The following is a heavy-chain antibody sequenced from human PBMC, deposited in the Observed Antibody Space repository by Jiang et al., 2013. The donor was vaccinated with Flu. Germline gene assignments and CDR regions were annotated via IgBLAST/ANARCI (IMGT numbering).Heavy chain of an antibody. Sequence: VQLVESGGALVPPGRSLRLSCAASGFTFDDYAMHWVRQGPGKGLEWVASLSWNSGRIAYADSVKSRFTISRDNTKNSLYLHMNSLRLEDTAVYYCAKXRGAGTYYAATSMD. CDR1: GFTFDDYA. CDR2: LSWNSGRI. V-gene: IGHV3-9*01. CDR3: AKXRGAGTYYAATSMD. D-gene: IGHD1-26*01. J-gene: IGHJ6*01.